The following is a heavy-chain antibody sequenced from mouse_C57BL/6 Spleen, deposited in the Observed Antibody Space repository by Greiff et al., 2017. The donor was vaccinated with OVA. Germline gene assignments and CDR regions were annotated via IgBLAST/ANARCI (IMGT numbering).Heavy chain of an antibody. D-gene: IGHD2-1*01. CDR1: GYAFSSYW. J-gene: IGHJ2*01. CDR3: AIPSYGNYFDY. V-gene: IGHV1-80*01. CDR2: IYPGDGGT. Sequence: QVQLQQSGAELVKPGASVKISCKASGYAFSSYWMNWVKQRPGQGLEWIGQIYPGDGGTNYNGKFKGKATLTVDKSSSTAYMQLSSLTSEDSAVYFCAIPSYGNYFDYWGQGTTLTVSS.